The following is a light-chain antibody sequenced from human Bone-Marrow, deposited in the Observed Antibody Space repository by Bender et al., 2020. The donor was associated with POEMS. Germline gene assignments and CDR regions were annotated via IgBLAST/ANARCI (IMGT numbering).Light chain of an antibody. CDR2: DGT. CDR1: SSDVGSYGL. CDR3: CSFAGTHTFDV. J-gene: IGLJ1*01. V-gene: IGLV2-23*03. Sequence: QSALTQPASASGSPGQSVTISCTGASSDVGSYGLVSWYQQHPGRAPKLLIYDGTKRPSGVSNRFSASKSGDTASLTIYGLQAEDEADYYCCSFAGTHTFDVFGTGTRVTVL.